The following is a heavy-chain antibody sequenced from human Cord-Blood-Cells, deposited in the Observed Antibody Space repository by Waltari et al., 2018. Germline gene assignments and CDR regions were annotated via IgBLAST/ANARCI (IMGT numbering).Heavy chain of an antibody. D-gene: IGHD2-2*01. CDR3: ARDRIVVVPAATNNWFDP. J-gene: IGHJ5*02. CDR1: GGTFSSYA. V-gene: IGHV1-69*09. Sequence: QVQLVQSGAEVKKPGSSVKVSCKASGGTFSSYAISWVRQAPGQGLEWMGRSIPIVGRANYAQKVQGRVTITAEKSTSTAYMELSSLRSEDTAVYYCARDRIVVVPAATNNWFDPWGQGTLVTGAS. CDR2: SIPIVGRA.